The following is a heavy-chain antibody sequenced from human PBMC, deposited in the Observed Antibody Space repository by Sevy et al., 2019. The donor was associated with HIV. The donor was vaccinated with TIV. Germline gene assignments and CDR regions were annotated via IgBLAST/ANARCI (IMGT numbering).Heavy chain of an antibody. CDR1: GFTFSYSG. CDR2: IQYDGRNT. Sequence: GGSLRLSCTTSGFTFSYSGMHWVRQAPGKGLEWVTFIQYDGRNTHYADSVKGRFTISRDNSKNTLYLQMNSLRGEDTAVYYCAKNTAAVGTGGFDYWGQGALVTVSS. CDR3: AKNTAAVGTGGFDY. D-gene: IGHD6-13*01. J-gene: IGHJ4*02. V-gene: IGHV3-30*02.